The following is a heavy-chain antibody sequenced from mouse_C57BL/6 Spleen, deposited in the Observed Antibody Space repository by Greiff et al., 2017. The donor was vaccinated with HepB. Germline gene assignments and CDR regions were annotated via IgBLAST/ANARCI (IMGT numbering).Heavy chain of an antibody. CDR3: ARIYYGSFYAMDY. CDR2: IDPSDSYT. V-gene: IGHV1-69*01. J-gene: IGHJ4*01. D-gene: IGHD1-1*01. Sequence: QVQLQQPGAELVMPGASVKLSCKASGYTFTSYWMHWVKQRPGQGLEWIGEIDPSDSYTNYNQKFKGKSTLTVDKSSSTAYMQLSSLTSEDSAVYYCARIYYGSFYAMDYWGQGTSVTGSS. CDR1: GYTFTSYW.